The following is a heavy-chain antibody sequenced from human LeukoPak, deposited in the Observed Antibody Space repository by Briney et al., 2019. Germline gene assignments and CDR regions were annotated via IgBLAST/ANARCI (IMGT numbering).Heavy chain of an antibody. V-gene: IGHV3-74*01. Sequence: GGSLRLSCAASGFTFSSYWMHWVRQAPGKGLVWVSGISSDGSGTTYAASVKGRFTIPRDNAKNTLYLQMNSLRAEDTAVYYCVGYYYRSGSPYWGQGTLVTVSS. J-gene: IGHJ4*02. CDR2: ISSDGSGT. D-gene: IGHD3-10*01. CDR1: GFTFSSYW. CDR3: VGYYYRSGSPY.